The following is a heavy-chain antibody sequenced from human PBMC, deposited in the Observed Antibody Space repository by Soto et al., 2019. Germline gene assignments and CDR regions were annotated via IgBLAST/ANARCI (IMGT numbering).Heavy chain of an antibody. V-gene: IGHV3-7*03. Sequence: GGSLRLSCAASEFTFDKYYMTWVRQAPGKGPEWVANIKPDGSEQYYVDSVKGRFTVSRDNSRNTLYLQMNSLSADDTAVYYCAKDPGNARYFDCWGLGTLVTVSS. CDR2: IKPDGSEQ. CDR3: AKDPGNARYFDC. J-gene: IGHJ4*02. CDR1: EFTFDKYY.